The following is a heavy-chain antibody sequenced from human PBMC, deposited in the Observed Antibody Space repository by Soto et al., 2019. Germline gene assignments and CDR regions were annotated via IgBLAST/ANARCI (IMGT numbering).Heavy chain of an antibody. CDR3: AKDALSGSWYLNWFDP. V-gene: IGHV3-23*01. D-gene: IGHD6-13*01. J-gene: IGHJ5*02. Sequence: EVQLLESGGGLVQPGGSLRLSCAASGFTFSSYAMSWVRQAPGKGLEWVSAISGSGGSTYYADSVKGRFTISRDNSKNTLYLQMNSLRAEDTAVYYCAKDALSGSWYLNWFDPWGQGTLVTVSS. CDR1: GFTFSSYA. CDR2: ISGSGGST.